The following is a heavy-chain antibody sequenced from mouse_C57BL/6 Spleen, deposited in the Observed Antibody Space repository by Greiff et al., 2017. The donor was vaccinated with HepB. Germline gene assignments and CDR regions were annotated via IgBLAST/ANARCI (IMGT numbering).Heavy chain of an antibody. CDR3: ARRGGLRRVGYYYAMDY. CDR2: INPNNGGT. D-gene: IGHD2-4*01. V-gene: IGHV1-26*01. Sequence: VQLQQSGPELVKPGASVKISCKASGYTFTDYYMNWVKQSHGKSLEWIGDINPNNGGTSYNQKFKGKATLTVDKSSSTAYMELRSLTSEDSAVYYCARRGGLRRVGYYYAMDYWGQGTSVTVSS. CDR1: GYTFTDYY. J-gene: IGHJ4*01.